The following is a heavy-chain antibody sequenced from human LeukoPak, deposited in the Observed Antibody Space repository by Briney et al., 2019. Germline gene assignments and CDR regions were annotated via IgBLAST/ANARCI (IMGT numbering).Heavy chain of an antibody. J-gene: IGHJ4*02. CDR3: ARIGAGSSRDY. V-gene: IGHV3-21*01. CDR2: IVGSSST. CDR1: GFTFSNFA. Sequence: GGSLRLSCAASGFTFSNFAMTWVRQAPGKGLEWVSSIVGSSSTYYADSLKGRFTISRDNAKNSLYLHMDRLRAEDTAVYYCARIGAGSSRDYWGQGTLVTVSS. D-gene: IGHD6-13*01.